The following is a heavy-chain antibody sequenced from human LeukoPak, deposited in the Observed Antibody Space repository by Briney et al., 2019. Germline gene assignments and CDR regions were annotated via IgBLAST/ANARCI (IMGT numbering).Heavy chain of an antibody. CDR1: GYTLTELS. D-gene: IGHD1-26*01. V-gene: IGHV1-24*01. Sequence: ASVKVSCKVSGYTLTELSMHWVRQAPGKGLEWMGGFDPEDGETICAQKFQGRVTMTEDTSTDTAYMDLSSLRSEDTAVYYCATEWNSGSYYDNNWFDPWGQGTLVTVSS. CDR2: FDPEDGET. J-gene: IGHJ5*02. CDR3: ATEWNSGSYYDNNWFDP.